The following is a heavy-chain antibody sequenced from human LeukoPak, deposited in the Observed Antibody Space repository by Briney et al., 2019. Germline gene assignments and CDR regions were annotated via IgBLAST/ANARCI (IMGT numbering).Heavy chain of an antibody. CDR1: GYSFTSYW. J-gene: IGHJ3*02. Sequence: GESLKISCKGSGYSFTSYWIGWVRQMPGKGLEWMGIIYPGDSDTRYSPSFQGQVTITADKSISTAYLQWSSLKASDTAMYYCARPAGSSSQPPEGAFDIWGQGTMVTVSS. V-gene: IGHV5-51*01. D-gene: IGHD6-13*01. CDR2: IYPGDSDT. CDR3: ARPAGSSSQPPEGAFDI.